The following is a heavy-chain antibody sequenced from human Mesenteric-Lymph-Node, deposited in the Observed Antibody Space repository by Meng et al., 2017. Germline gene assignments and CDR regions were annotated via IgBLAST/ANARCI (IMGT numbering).Heavy chain of an antibody. V-gene: IGHV6-1*01. Sequence: QSQHNEPGHGEPSKTLSLTCSITGDLVSTKSAAWNWIRQSPSGCLEWLGRTYYTARFYHDYAVSVKSRLTINPDTSKNQISLQLNSATPEATAVYSCARAPTAFDFWGQGILVTVSS. CDR2: TYYTARFYH. CDR1: GDLVSTKSAA. CDR3: ARAPTAFDF. J-gene: IGHJ4*02. D-gene: IGHD5-18*01.